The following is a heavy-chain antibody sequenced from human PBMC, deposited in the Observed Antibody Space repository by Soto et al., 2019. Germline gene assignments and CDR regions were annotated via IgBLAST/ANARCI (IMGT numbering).Heavy chain of an antibody. V-gene: IGHV4-34*01. Sequence: QVQLQQWGAGLLKPSETLSLTCAVYGGSFSGYYWSWIRQPPGKGLEWIGEINHSGSTNYNPSLKSRVTISVDTSKNQFSLKLSSVTAADTAVYYCAGVDYGDRHNTYYMDVWGKGTTVTVSS. J-gene: IGHJ6*03. D-gene: IGHD4-17*01. CDR2: INHSGST. CDR3: AGVDYGDRHNTYYMDV. CDR1: GGSFSGYY.